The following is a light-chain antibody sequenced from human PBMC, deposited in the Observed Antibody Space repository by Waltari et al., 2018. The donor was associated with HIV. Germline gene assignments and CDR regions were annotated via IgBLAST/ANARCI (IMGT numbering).Light chain of an antibody. Sequence: QSVLPQPPSASGTLGQSVTISCPGGSSNAGSKPVSWFQQVSGTAPKLLIYRDYQRRSGIPDRFSGSKSGASASLTISGLRSEDEADYYCVAWDDSLSGYVFGTGTKVSVL. V-gene: IGLV1-47*01. CDR2: RDY. CDR3: VAWDDSLSGYV. J-gene: IGLJ1*01. CDR1: SSNAGSKP.